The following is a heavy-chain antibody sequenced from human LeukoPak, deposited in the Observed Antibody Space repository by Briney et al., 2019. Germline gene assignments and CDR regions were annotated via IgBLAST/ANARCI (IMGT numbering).Heavy chain of an antibody. CDR2: ISTDASST. Sequence: GGSLRLSCAASGFTFRSYWVRWVRQAPGKGLVLVSRISTDASSTTYADSVKGRFTISRDNAKGTLYLQMSSLRAEDTAVYYCTGHHQAYSRTYWGQGTLVTVSS. CDR1: GFTFRSYW. D-gene: IGHD4-11*01. J-gene: IGHJ4*02. V-gene: IGHV3-74*01. CDR3: TGHHQAYSRTY.